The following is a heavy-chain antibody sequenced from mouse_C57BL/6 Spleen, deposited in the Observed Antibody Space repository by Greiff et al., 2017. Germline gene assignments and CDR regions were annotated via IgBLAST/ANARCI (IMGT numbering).Heavy chain of an antibody. J-gene: IGHJ2*01. V-gene: IGHV1-69*01. CDR2: IDPSDSYT. Sequence: QVQLQQPGAELVMPGASVKLSCKASGYTFTSYWMHWVKQRPGQGLEWIGEIDPSDSYTNYNQKFNGKSTLTVDKSSRTAYMQLSSLTSEDSAVYYCARGYGNYEGNYWGQGTTLTVSS. CDR1: GYTFTSYW. CDR3: ARGYGNYEGNY. D-gene: IGHD2-1*01.